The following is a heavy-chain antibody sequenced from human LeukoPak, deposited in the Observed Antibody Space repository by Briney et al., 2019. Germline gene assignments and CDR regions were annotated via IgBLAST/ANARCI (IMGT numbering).Heavy chain of an antibody. V-gene: IGHV4-34*01. J-gene: IGHJ4*02. CDR3: ARSVLGGYSYGYRAIYFDY. Sequence: SETLSLTCAAYGGSFSGYYWSWIRQPPGKGLEWIGEINHSGSTNYNPSLKSRVTISVDTSKNQFSLKLSSVTAADTAVYYCARSVLGGYSYGYRAIYFDYWGQGTLVTVSS. CDR2: INHSGST. CDR1: GGSFSGYY. D-gene: IGHD5-18*01.